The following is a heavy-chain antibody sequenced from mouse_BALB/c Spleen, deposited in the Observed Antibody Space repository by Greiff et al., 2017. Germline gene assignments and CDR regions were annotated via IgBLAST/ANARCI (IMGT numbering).Heavy chain of an antibody. J-gene: IGHJ1*01. CDR1: GFTFSSYA. V-gene: IGHV5-6-5*01. Sequence: EVKLMESGGGLVKPGGSLKLSCAASGFTFSSYAMSWVRQTPEKRLEWVASISSGGSTYYPDSVKGRFTISRDNARNILYLQMSSLRSEDTAMYYCARGPYDYGGYFDVWGAGTTVTVSS. CDR2: ISSGGST. D-gene: IGHD2-4*01. CDR3: ARGPYDYGGYFDV.